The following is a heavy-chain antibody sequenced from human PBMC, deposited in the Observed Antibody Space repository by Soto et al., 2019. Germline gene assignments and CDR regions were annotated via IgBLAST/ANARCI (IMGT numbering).Heavy chain of an antibody. V-gene: IGHV3-30*03. CDR3: AIKRCFHFEN. D-gene: IGHD3-16*01. Sequence: QVQLVESGGGVVQPGRSLRLYCAASGFTFSDYDMHWVRQAPGKGLEWVAVLSYDGSTNHYADSLKGRFTISRDNSKSTLFLQMNGLRAEDTAVYYCAIKRCFHFENWVQGTLVTVSS. CDR2: LSYDGSTN. CDR1: GFTFSDYD. J-gene: IGHJ4*02.